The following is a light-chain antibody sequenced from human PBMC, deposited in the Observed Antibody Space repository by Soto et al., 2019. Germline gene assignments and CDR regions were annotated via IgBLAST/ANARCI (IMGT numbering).Light chain of an antibody. CDR2: WAS. CDR1: QTVLYRSNNQNY. CDR3: QQYYSSPRT. J-gene: IGKJ2*01. Sequence: DIVLTQSPDSLAVSLGERATINCKSSQTVLYRSNNQNYLAWYQQKPGHPPKLLIYWASTRESGVPDRFSGSGSGTDFTLTISSLQAQDVAVYYCQQYYSSPRTVGQGTKLEIK. V-gene: IGKV4-1*01.